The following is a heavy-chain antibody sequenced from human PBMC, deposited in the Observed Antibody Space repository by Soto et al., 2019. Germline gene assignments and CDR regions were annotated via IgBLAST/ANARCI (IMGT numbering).Heavy chain of an antibody. CDR1: GYTFTSYA. CDR3: ARAQWLAYYYGMDV. V-gene: IGHV1-3*01. Sequence: ASVKVSCKASGYTFTSYAMHWVRQAPGQRLEWMGWINAGNGNTKYSQKFQGRVTITRDTSASTAYMELSSLRSEDTAVYYCARAQWLAYYYGMDVWGQGNPGHRLL. J-gene: IGHJ6*02. CDR2: INAGNGNT. D-gene: IGHD6-19*01.